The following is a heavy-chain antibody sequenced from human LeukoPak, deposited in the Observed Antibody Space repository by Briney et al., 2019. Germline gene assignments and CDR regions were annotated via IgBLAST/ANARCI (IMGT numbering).Heavy chain of an antibody. CDR2: INPSGGST. Sequence: ASVKVSCKASGYTFTSYYMHWVRQAPGQGLEWMGIINPSGGSTSYAQKFQGRVTMTRDTSTSTVYMELSSPRSEDTAVYYCARGVYYYDSSGYYYDYYYYYMDVWGKGTTVTVSS. V-gene: IGHV1-46*01. CDR1: GYTFTSYY. J-gene: IGHJ6*03. D-gene: IGHD3-22*01. CDR3: ARGVYYYDSSGYYYDYYYYYMDV.